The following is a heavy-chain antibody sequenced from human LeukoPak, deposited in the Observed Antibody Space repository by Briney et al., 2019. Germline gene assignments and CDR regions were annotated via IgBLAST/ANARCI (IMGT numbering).Heavy chain of an antibody. CDR3: AKGLGRPFVETTVTTSY. D-gene: IGHD4-17*01. Sequence: TGGSLRLSCAASGFTFSSYAMSRVRQAPGKGLEWVSAISGSGGSTYYADSVKGRFTIPRDNSKNTLYLQMNSLRAEDTAVYYCAKGLGRPFVETTVTTSYWGQGTLVTVSS. CDR1: GFTFSSYA. V-gene: IGHV3-23*01. J-gene: IGHJ4*02. CDR2: ISGSGGST.